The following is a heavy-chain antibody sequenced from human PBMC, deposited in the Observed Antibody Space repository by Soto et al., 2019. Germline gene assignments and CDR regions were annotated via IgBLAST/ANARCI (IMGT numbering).Heavy chain of an antibody. V-gene: IGHV3-23*01. CDR2: VSGGSGVT. J-gene: IGHJ4*02. D-gene: IGHD5-12*01. CDR3: TRSNGYGDF. CDR1: GFSFSTDG. Sequence: EMQLLESGGGLVQPGGSLRLSCVVSGFSFSTDGVTWVRQAPGKGLEWVCGVSGGSGVTHYTDSVKGRFTISGDDSKYTVYLQMHSLRGEDTDVYYCTRSNGYGDFWGQGTLVTVSS.